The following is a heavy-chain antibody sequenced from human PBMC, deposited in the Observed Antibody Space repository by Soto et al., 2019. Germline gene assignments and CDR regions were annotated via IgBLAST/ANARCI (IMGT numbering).Heavy chain of an antibody. V-gene: IGHV4-59*01. CDR2: IYHSGST. J-gene: IGHJ4*02. Sequence: PAETLSLTCTVSGASISSSYWSWIRRPPGKGLEWIGYIYHSGSTKYNPSLNSRVSISLNTSKKEFSLKLSSVNAADTAVYYCARVIHYYDTSGSYAWYFDYWGQGSLVTVSS. CDR3: ARVIHYYDTSGSYAWYFDY. D-gene: IGHD3-22*01. CDR1: GASISSSY.